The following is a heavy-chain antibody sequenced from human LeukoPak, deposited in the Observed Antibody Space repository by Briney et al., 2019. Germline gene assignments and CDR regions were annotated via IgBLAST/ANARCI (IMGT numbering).Heavy chain of an antibody. CDR1: GFTFSSYW. J-gene: IGHJ6*03. V-gene: IGHV3-74*01. CDR2: INSDGSST. Sequence: PGGSLRLSCAASGFTFSSYWMHWVRQAPGKGLVWVSRINSDGSSTSYADSVKGRFTISRDNAKNTLYLQMNSLRAEDTAVYYCARDPRYYYDSSGHRYYYYYMDVWGKGTTVTVSS. D-gene: IGHD3-22*01. CDR3: ARDPRYYYDSSGHRYYYYYMDV.